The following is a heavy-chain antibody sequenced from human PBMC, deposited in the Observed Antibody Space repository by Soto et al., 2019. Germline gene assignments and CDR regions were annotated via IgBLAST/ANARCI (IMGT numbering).Heavy chain of an antibody. CDR3: ARAQQLAGYYYYSMDV. J-gene: IGHJ6*02. Sequence: QTLALTCAISGAGGCSGADPWRGVSKSPSRSLEWMGRKYYRYKWYNDDAVFVRSRITINPDTSKNQFSLQLNSVTPEDTPVYYCARAQQLAGYYYYSMDVWGQGTTVTVSS. V-gene: IGHV6-1*01. D-gene: IGHD6-13*01. CDR2: KYYRYKWYN. CDR1: GAGGCSGADP.